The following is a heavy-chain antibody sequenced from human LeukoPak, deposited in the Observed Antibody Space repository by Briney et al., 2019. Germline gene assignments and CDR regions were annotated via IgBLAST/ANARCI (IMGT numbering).Heavy chain of an antibody. J-gene: IGHJ4*02. CDR2: IWHDGSHK. CDR1: GITFNA. D-gene: IGHD6-13*01. CDR3: ARETSSSWYRGFSTDY. V-gene: IGHV3-33*01. Sequence: GGSLRLPCAASGITFNAIHWVRQAPGKGLEWVTLIWHDGSHKFYIDSVKGRFTISRDNSKNTLYLQMNSLRAEDTAVYYCARETSSSWYRGFSTDYWGQGTLVTVSS.